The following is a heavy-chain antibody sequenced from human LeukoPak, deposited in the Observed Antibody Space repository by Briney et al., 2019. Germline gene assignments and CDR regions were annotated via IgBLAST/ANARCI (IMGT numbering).Heavy chain of an antibody. D-gene: IGHD3-16*01. Sequence: ASVKVSCKASGYTFTSYYMHWVRQAPGQGLEWMGIINPSGGSTSYAQKFQGRVTMTRDTSTSTVYMELSSLRSEDTAVYYCAIPGVMDAFDIWGQGTMVTVSS. CDR2: INPSGGST. J-gene: IGHJ3*02. CDR1: GYTFTSYY. CDR3: AIPGVMDAFDI. V-gene: IGHV1-46*01.